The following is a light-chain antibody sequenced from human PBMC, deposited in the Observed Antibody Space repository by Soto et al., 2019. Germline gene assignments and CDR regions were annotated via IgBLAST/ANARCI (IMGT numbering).Light chain of an antibody. Sequence: IQMTQSPSSLSASVGDRVTITCRASQSISSYLNWYQQKPGKAPKLLIYAASSLQSVVPSRFSGSGSRTDFTLTISNLQPEDFATYYCQQSYSTLPITFGQGTRLEIK. J-gene: IGKJ5*01. CDR2: AAS. V-gene: IGKV1-39*01. CDR3: QQSYSTLPIT. CDR1: QSISSY.